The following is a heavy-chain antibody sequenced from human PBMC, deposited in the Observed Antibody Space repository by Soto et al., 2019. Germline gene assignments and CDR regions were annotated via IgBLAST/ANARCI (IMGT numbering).Heavy chain of an antibody. V-gene: IGHV1-18*01. CDR2: IRPDNGNT. Sequence: QVPVLQSGPEVKRPGASVKVSCKTSGYTFSTSGISWVRQAPGQGLEWVGWIRPDNGNTKSAQRLQGRVTLTTDTSAITAYMELRSLTSDDTAMYYCARDTESNRYNDGGQGTLVTVSS. CDR3: ARDTESNRYND. J-gene: IGHJ1*01. CDR1: GYTFSTSG. D-gene: IGHD1-1*01.